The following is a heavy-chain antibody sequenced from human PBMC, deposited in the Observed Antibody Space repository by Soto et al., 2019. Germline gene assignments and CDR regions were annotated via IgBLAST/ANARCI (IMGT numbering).Heavy chain of an antibody. CDR3: ARDPGWLHKSLGYYGTDV. CDR2: IYYSGST. D-gene: IGHD5-12*01. CDR1: GGSISSGGYY. V-gene: IGHV4-31*03. J-gene: IGHJ6*02. Sequence: SETLSLTCTVSGGSISSGGYYWSWIRQHPGKGLEWIGYIYYSGSTYYNPSLKSRVTISVDTSKNQFSLKLSSVTAADTAVYYCARDPGWLHKSLGYYGTDVWGQGTTVTVSS.